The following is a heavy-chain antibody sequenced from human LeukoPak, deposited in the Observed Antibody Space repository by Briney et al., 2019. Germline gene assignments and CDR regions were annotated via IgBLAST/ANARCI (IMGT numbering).Heavy chain of an antibody. J-gene: IGHJ4*02. CDR3: ARLDGYNIIFDY. Sequence: PSETLSLTCTVSGGSISSYYWSWIRQPPGKGLEWIGYIYYSGSTNYNPSLKSRVTISVDTSKNQFSLKLSSATAADTAVYYCARLDGYNIIFDYWGQGTLVTVSS. CDR2: IYYSGST. D-gene: IGHD5-24*01. V-gene: IGHV4-59*01. CDR1: GGSISSYY.